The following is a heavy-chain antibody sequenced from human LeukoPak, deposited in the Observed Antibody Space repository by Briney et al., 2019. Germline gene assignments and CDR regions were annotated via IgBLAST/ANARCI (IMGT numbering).Heavy chain of an antibody. CDR2: ISSSGSTI. CDR3: GRGNYVLYYYYYYMDV. J-gene: IGHJ6*03. V-gene: IGHV3-11*04. CDR1: GFTFSDYY. Sequence: GGSLRLSCAASGFTFSDYYMSWIRQAPGKGLEWVSYISSSGSTIYYADSVKGRFTISRDNAKNSLYLQMNSLRAEDTAVYYCGRGNYVLYYYYYYMDVWGKGTTVTVSS. D-gene: IGHD3-10*02.